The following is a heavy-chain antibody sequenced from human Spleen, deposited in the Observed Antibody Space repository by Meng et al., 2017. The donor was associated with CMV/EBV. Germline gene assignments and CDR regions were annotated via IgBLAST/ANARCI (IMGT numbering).Heavy chain of an antibody. CDR1: GFTFSRYA. D-gene: IGHD6-6*01. J-gene: IGHJ3*02. V-gene: IGHV3-30*04. Sequence: GESLKISCAASGFTFSRYAMDWVRQAPGKGLEWVAVMSYDGSYKYYADSVKGRFTISRDNSKNTLYLQMNSLRAEDTAIYYCAKGVAARPNAFDIWGQGTMVTVSS. CDR3: AKGVAARPNAFDI. CDR2: MSYDGSYK.